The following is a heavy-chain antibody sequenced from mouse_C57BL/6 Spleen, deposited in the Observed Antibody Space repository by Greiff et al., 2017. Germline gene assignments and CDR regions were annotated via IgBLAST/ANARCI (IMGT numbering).Heavy chain of an antibody. V-gene: IGHV1-59*01. CDR3: ARSHYSNSFAY. D-gene: IGHD2-5*01. J-gene: IGHJ3*01. CDR1: GSTFTSYW. CDR2: IDPSDSYT. Sequence: QVQLQQPGAELVRPGTSVKLSCKASGSTFTSYWMPWVKQRPGQGLAWLGVIDPSDSYTNYNQKFKGKATLTVDTSASTAYMQLSSLTSEDSAVYYCARSHYSNSFAYWGQGTLVTVSA.